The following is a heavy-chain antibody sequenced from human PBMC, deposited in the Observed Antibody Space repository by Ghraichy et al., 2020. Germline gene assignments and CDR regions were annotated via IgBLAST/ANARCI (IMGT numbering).Heavy chain of an antibody. Sequence: SCTVSGGSISSYYWSWIRQPPGKGLEWIGYIYYSGSTNYNPSLKSRVTISVDTSKNQFSLKLSSVTAADTAVYYCARVGADYGDYESWFDPWGQGTLVTVSS. CDR1: GGSISSYY. CDR2: IYYSGST. V-gene: IGHV4-59*01. D-gene: IGHD4-17*01. CDR3: ARVGADYGDYESWFDP. J-gene: IGHJ5*02.